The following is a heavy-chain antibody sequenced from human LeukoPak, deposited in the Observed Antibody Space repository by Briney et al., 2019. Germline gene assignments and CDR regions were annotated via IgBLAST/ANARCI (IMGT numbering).Heavy chain of an antibody. CDR1: GYTFTSYD. CDR3: ARSPKGELRDSGYDHGFDY. J-gene: IGHJ4*02. V-gene: IGHV1-8*01. CDR2: MNPNSGNT. Sequence: GSVKFSCKASGYTFTSYDINWVRHATGQGLEWMGWMNPNSGNTGYAQKFQGRGTMTRNTSTSTAYMELSSLRSEDTAVYYCARSPKGELRDSGYDHGFDYWGQGTLVTVSS. D-gene: IGHD5-12*01.